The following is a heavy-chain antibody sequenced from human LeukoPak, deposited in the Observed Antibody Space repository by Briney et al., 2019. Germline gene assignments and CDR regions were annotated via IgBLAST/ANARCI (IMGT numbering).Heavy chain of an antibody. CDR1: GGSFSVYY. CDR2: INHSGST. CDR3: ARANIVVVPAAITAGHFDY. Sequence: SETLSLTCAVYGGSFSVYYWSWIRQPPGKGLEWVGEINHSGSTNYNPSLKSRVTISVDTSKNQFSLKLSSVTAADTAVYYCARANIVVVPAAITAGHFDYWGQGTLVTVSS. V-gene: IGHV4-34*01. J-gene: IGHJ4*02. D-gene: IGHD2-2*01.